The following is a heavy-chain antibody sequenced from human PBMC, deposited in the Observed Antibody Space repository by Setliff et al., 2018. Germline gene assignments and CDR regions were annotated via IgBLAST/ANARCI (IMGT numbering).Heavy chain of an antibody. CDR2: IIPIFGTT. J-gene: IGHJ6*03. CDR3: ARERGDIVTTTSYYYYLDV. CDR1: GGTFSNYD. D-gene: IGHD5-12*01. V-gene: IGHV1-69*05. Sequence: EASVKVSCKASGGTFSNYDISWVRQAPGQGLEWMGGIIPIFGTTNYAQRFQGRVTITTDESTSTAYMELSSLRSEDTAVYYCARERGDIVTTTSYYYYLDVWGKGTTVTVS.